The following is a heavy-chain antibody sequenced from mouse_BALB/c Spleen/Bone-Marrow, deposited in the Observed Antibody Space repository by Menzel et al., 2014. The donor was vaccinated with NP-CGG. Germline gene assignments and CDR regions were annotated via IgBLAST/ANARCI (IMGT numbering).Heavy chain of an antibody. D-gene: IGHD1-1*01. CDR1: GITFSDYY. CDR2: ISNGGGST. CDR3: ARRRSLYYAMDY. Sequence: DVMLVESGGGLVQPGGSLKLSCATSGITFSDYYMYWVRQTPEKRLEWVAYISNGGGSTYYPDTVKGRFTISRDNAKNTLYLQMSRLKSEDTAMYYCARRRSLYYAMDYWGQGTSVTVSS. J-gene: IGHJ4*01. V-gene: IGHV5-12*02.